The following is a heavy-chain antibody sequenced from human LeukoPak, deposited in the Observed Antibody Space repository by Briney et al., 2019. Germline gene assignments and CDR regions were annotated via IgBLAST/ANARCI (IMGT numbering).Heavy chain of an antibody. CDR1: GFTFSNYS. D-gene: IGHD5-24*01. CDR3: ARGGYGYNFFDC. J-gene: IGHJ4*02. Sequence: NPGGSLRLSCAASGFTFSNYSMNWARQAPGKGLEWVSSISSRSSYIYYADSVKGRFTISRDNAKNSLYLQMNSLRAEDTAVYYCARGGYGYNFFDCWGQGTLVTVSS. V-gene: IGHV3-21*01. CDR2: ISSRSSYI.